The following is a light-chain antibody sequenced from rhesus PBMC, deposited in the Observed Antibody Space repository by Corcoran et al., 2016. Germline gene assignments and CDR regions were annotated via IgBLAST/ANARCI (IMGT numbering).Light chain of an antibody. CDR3: LQYNYNPRT. J-gene: IGKJ1*01. V-gene: IGKV1-43*01. CDR2: AAS. CDR1: QDISTY. Sequence: DIQMTQSPSSLSASVGDRVTITCRASQDISTYLNWYQQKPGKAPKRLIYAASSLESGVPSWFSGSGSGTDFTLTISSLQPEDFATYYCLQYNYNPRTFGQGTKVEIK.